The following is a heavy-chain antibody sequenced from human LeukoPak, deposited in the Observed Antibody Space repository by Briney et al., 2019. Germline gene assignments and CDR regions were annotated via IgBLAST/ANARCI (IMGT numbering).Heavy chain of an antibody. Sequence: SETLSLTCTVSGVSISSSSYYWGWLRQPPGKGLEWIGSIYYSGSTYYNPSLKSRVTISVDTSKNQFSLKLSSVTAADTAVYYCASERKQWLPIDYWGQGTLVTVSS. CDR1: GVSISSSSYY. J-gene: IGHJ4*02. D-gene: IGHD6-19*01. V-gene: IGHV4-39*07. CDR2: IYYSGST. CDR3: ASERKQWLPIDY.